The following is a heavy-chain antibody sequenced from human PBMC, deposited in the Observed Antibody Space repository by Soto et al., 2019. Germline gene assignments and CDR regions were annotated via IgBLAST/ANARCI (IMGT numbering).Heavy chain of an antibody. V-gene: IGHV3-23*01. J-gene: IGHJ4*02. D-gene: IGHD3-3*01. Sequence: GGSLRLSCAASGFTFSSYAMSWVRQAPGKGLEWVSAISGSGGSTYYADSVKGRFTISRDNSKNTLYLQMNSLRAEDTAVYYCAKDNNPHYDFWSGFFDYWGQGTLVTVSS. CDR2: ISGSGGST. CDR1: GFTFSSYA. CDR3: AKDNNPHYDFWSGFFDY.